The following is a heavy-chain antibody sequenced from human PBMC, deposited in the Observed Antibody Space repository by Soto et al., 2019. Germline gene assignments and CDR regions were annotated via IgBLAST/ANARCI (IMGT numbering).Heavy chain of an antibody. CDR3: VKGSTTSRPYYFDY. CDR1: GFTFSAYA. D-gene: IGHD1-1*01. V-gene: IGHV3-23*01. J-gene: IGHJ4*02. CDR2: VTGSGDDT. Sequence: EVQLLESGGALVQPGGSLRLSCVVSGFTFSAYAMRWVRQAPGKGLEWVSAVTGSGDDTYHAESVKGRFTISRDNSRDTLYFQMNSLRAEDTAIYYCVKGSTTSRPYYFDYWGQGTLVTVSS.